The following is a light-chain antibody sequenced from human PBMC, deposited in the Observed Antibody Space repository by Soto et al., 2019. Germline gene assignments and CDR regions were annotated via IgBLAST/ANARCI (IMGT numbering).Light chain of an antibody. CDR3: SSYTSSSTLV. CDR1: SSDVGGHNS. Sequence: QSALTQPASVSGSPGQSITISCTGTSSDVGGHNSVAWYQHNPGKAPKLMIYEVSNRPSGVSSRFSGSKSGNTASLSISGLQAEDEADYYCSSYTSSSTLVFGTGTKVTVL. CDR2: EVS. V-gene: IGLV2-14*01. J-gene: IGLJ1*01.